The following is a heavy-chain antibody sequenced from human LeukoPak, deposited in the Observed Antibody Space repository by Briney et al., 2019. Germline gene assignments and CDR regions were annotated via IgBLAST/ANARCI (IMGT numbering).Heavy chain of an antibody. CDR2: ISYDGSNK. V-gene: IGHV3-30*04. Sequence: GRSLRLSCAASGFTFSSYAMHWVRQAPGKGLEWVAVISYDGSNKYYADSVKGRFTISRDNSKDTLYLQMNSLRAEDTAVYYCARDWRDYYGMDVWGQGTTVTVSS. J-gene: IGHJ6*02. CDR1: GFTFSSYA. CDR3: ARDWRDYYGMDV.